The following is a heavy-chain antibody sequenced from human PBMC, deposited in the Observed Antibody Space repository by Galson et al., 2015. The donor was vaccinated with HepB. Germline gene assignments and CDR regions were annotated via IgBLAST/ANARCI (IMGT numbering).Heavy chain of an antibody. CDR3: ASGDYKNN. D-gene: IGHD4-17*01. CDR1: GFAVSSNY. CDR2: TSGSGGST. V-gene: IGHV3-53*01. Sequence: SLRLSCAASGFAVSSNYMSWVRQAPGRGLEWVSGTSGSGGSTYYADSVKGRFTMSRDNSKNTLDLQMNSLRAEDTAVYYCASGDYKNNWGQGTLVTVSS. J-gene: IGHJ4*02.